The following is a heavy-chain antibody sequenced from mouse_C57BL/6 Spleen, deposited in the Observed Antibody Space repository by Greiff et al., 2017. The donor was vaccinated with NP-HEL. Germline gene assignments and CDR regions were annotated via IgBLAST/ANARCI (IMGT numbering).Heavy chain of an antibody. V-gene: IGHV1-64*01. CDR2: IHPNSGST. D-gene: IGHD1-1*01. CDR3: AREDYGSSPWVAY. J-gene: IGHJ3*01. Sequence: VQLQQSGAELVKPGASVKLSCKASGYTFTSYWMHWVKQRPGQGLEWIGMIHPNSGSTNYNEKFKSKATLTVDKSSSTAYMQLSSLTSEDSAVYYCAREDYGSSPWVAYWGQGTLVTVSA. CDR1: GYTFTSYW.